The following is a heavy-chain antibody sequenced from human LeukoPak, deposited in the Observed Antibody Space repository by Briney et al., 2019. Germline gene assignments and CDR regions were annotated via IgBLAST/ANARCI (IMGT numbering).Heavy chain of an antibody. CDR3: ARDLGAARPTFYYYYYGMDV. V-gene: IGHV3-53*05. CDR1: GFTVSSNY. J-gene: IGHJ6*02. Sequence: GGSLRLSCAASGFTVSSNYMSWVRQAPGKGLEWVSVIYSGGSTSYADSVRGRFTISRDNSKNTLYLQMNSLRAEDTAVYYCARDLGAARPTFYYYYYGMDVWGQGTTVTVSS. D-gene: IGHD6-6*01. CDR2: IYSGGST.